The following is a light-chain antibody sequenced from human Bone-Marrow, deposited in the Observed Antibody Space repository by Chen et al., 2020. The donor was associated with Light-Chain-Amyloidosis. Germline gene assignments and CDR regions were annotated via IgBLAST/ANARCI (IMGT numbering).Light chain of an antibody. CDR2: GAS. CDR1: QSVSSSY. Sequence: EIVLTQSPGTLSLSPGERATLSCRASQSVSSSYLAWYQQKPGQAPRLLIYGASIRATGIPDRFSGSRSGTDFTLTISRLEPEDFAVYYCQQYGGSSTFGGGTKVEIK. J-gene: IGKJ4*01. CDR3: QQYGGSST. V-gene: IGKV3-20*01.